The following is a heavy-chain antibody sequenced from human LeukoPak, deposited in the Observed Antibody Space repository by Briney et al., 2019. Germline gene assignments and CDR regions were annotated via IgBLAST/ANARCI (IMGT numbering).Heavy chain of an antibody. Sequence: AGGSLRLSCAASGFTFSSYWMSWVRQAPGKGLEWVANIKQDGSEKYYVDSVKGRFTISRDNAKNSLYLQMNSLRAEDTAVYYCAKDAPNYYDSSGYPHWGQGTLVTVSS. CDR2: IKQDGSEK. CDR1: GFTFSSYW. V-gene: IGHV3-7*03. D-gene: IGHD3-22*01. J-gene: IGHJ4*02. CDR3: AKDAPNYYDSSGYPH.